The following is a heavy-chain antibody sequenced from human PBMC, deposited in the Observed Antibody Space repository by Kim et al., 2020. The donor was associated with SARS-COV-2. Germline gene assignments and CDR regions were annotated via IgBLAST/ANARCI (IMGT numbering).Heavy chain of an antibody. J-gene: IGHJ4*02. CDR1: RDSISSSSYY. Sequence: SETLSLTCTVSRDSISSSSYYWGWIRQPPGKGLEWIGSIHYSGSTYYNPSLKSRVTISVDTSKNQFSLKLSSVTAADTAVYYCARGGLYSNYVGFDYWGQGTLVTVSS. CDR3: ARGGLYSNYVGFDY. V-gene: IGHV4-39*01. D-gene: IGHD4-4*01. CDR2: IHYSGST.